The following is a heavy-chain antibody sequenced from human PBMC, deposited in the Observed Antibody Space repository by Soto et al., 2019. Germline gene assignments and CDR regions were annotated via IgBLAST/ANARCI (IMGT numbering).Heavy chain of an antibody. CDR2: ISDSGVTT. D-gene: IGHD2-8*02. J-gene: IGHJ3*02. Sequence: EVQLLESGGGLVQPGGSLRLSCAASGFTFSRYAMSWVRQAPGKGLDWVSGISDSGVTTYSADSVKGRFTISRDNSKNTLCLQMNGLRAEDTAVDYCAKGTGTGVTRVGAFDIWGQGTMVTVSS. CDR1: GFTFSRYA. V-gene: IGHV3-23*01. CDR3: AKGTGTGVTRVGAFDI.